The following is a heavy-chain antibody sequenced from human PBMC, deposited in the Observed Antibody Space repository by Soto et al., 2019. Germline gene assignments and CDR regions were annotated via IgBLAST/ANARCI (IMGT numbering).Heavy chain of an antibody. D-gene: IGHD6-19*01. CDR2: INAGNGNT. J-gene: IGHJ5*02. V-gene: IGHV1-3*01. Sequence: ASVEVSCKASGYTFIIYGIIWVRKAPGQRLEWMGWINAGNGNTKYSQKFQGRVTITRETSASTAYMELSSLRSEDTAVDYCARDFISSCLPRVGRFDPWGQGTLVTSPQ. CDR1: GYTFIIYG. CDR3: ARDFISSCLPRVGRFDP.